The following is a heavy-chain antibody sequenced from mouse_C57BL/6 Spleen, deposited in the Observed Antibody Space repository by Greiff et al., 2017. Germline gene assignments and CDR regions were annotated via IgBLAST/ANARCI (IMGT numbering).Heavy chain of an antibody. Sequence: VQLKESGPVLVKPGASVKMSCKASGYTFTDYYMNWVKQSHGKSLEWIGDISPYNGGTSYNQKFKGKATLTVAKSSSTAYMELNSLTSEDSAVYYCARGWDAPYWGQGTLVTVSA. CDR2: ISPYNGGT. V-gene: IGHV1-19*01. D-gene: IGHD4-1*01. CDR1: GYTFTDYY. J-gene: IGHJ3*01. CDR3: ARGWDAPY.